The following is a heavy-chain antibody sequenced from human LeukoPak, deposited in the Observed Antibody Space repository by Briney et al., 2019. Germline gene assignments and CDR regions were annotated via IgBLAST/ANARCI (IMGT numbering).Heavy chain of an antibody. V-gene: IGHV1-18*01. CDR3: ARDEDQLPTSYYYYYYGMDV. CDR2: ISAYNGNT. Sequence: ASVKVSCKASGYTFTSYGISWVRQAPGQGLEWMGWISAYNGNTNYAQKLQGRVTMTTATSTSTAYMELRSLRSDDTAVYYCARDEDQLPTSYYYYYYGMDVWGQGTTVTVSS. CDR1: GYTFTSYG. J-gene: IGHJ6*02. D-gene: IGHD2-2*01.